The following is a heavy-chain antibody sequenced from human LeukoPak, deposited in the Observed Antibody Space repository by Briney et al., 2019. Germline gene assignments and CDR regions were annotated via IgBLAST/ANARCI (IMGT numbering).Heavy chain of an antibody. D-gene: IGHD3-16*02. J-gene: IGHJ3*02. Sequence: GGSLRLSCAASGFTFSSYWMHSVRQAPGKGLVWVSRINSDGSSTSYADSVKGRFTISRDNAKNTLYLQMNSLRAEDTAVYYCARGKEYYDYIWGSYRYDSGDAFDIWGQGTMVTVSS. CDR1: GFTFSSYW. CDR3: ARGKEYYDYIWGSYRYDSGDAFDI. CDR2: INSDGSST. V-gene: IGHV3-74*01.